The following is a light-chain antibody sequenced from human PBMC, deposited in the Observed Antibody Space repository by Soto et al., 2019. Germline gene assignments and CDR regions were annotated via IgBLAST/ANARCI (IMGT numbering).Light chain of an antibody. CDR1: SGHSSYA. CDR2: LNGDGSH. Sequence: QPVLTQSPSASASLGASVKLTCTLSSGHSSYAIAWHQQQPEKGPRYLMKLNGDGSHSKGDGIPDRFSGSTSGAERYLTIPSLQSEDEADYYCQTWGTGIRVFGTGTKVTVL. J-gene: IGLJ1*01. V-gene: IGLV4-69*01. CDR3: QTWGTGIRV.